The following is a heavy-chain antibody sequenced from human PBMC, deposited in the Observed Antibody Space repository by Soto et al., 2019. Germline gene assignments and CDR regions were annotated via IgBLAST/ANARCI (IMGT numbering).Heavy chain of an antibody. CDR2: IYYSGST. V-gene: IGHV4-59*01. CDR1: VGYISIYD. D-gene: IGHD3-22*01. Sequence: SETLCVTCIMSVGYISIYDWNWMRQHPGKGLEWIGYIYYSGSTNYNPSLKSRVTISVDTSKNQFSLKLRSVTAADTAVNYCARGKSITMIVVAPWFGPWGPGAIVPVS. CDR3: ARGKSITMIVVAPWFGP. J-gene: IGHJ5*02.